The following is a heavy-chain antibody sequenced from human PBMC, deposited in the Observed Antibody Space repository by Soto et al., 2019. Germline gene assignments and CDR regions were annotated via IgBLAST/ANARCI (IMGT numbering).Heavy chain of an antibody. V-gene: IGHV3-33*01. CDR1: GFTFSSYG. J-gene: IGHJ4*02. Sequence: GGSLRLSCAASGFTFSSYGMHWVRQAPGKGLEWVAVIWYDGSNKYYADSVKGRFTISRDNSKNTLYLQMNSLRAEDTAVYYCARAGLRYFDWLFTTDYWGQGTLVTVSS. D-gene: IGHD3-9*01. CDR3: ARAGLRYFDWLFTTDY. CDR2: IWYDGSNK.